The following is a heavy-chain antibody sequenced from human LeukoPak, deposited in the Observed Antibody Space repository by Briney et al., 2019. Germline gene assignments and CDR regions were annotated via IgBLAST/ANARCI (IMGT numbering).Heavy chain of an antibody. CDR2: INPNSGGT. CDR1: GYTFTGYY. CDR3: AREKYCSGGSCYSEGFDY. Sequence: ASVKVSCKASGYTFTGYYMHWVRQAPGQGLEWMGWINPNSGGTNYAQKFQGRVTMTTDTSTSTAYMELRSLRSDDTAVYYCAREKYCSGGSCYSEGFDYWGQGTLVTVSS. J-gene: IGHJ4*02. V-gene: IGHV1-2*02. D-gene: IGHD2-15*01.